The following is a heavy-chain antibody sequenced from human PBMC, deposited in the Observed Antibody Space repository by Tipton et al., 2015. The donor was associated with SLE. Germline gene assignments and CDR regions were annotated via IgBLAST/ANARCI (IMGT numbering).Heavy chain of an antibody. CDR1: GGPTSTYY. Sequence: TLSLTCTVSGGPTSTYYLSWLRQPPTQALEWIGELNHSGSTNYNPSLKSRVTISVDTSKNQFSLKLSSVTAADTAVYYCARGEDCGGDCHGDFDLWGRGTLVTVSS. V-gene: IGHV4-34*01. D-gene: IGHD2-21*01. J-gene: IGHJ2*01. CDR3: ARGEDCGGDCHGDFDL. CDR2: LNHSGST.